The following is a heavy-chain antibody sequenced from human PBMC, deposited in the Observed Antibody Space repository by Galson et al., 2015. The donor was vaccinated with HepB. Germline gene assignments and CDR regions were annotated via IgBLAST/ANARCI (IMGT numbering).Heavy chain of an antibody. Sequence: SLRLSCAASGFTFNPYAMSWVRQAPGKGLEWVSGINDSGGFTYYADSVKGRFTISRDNSKNTLYLQMNSLRAEDTAIYYCAKSNGGSYYGSAFDIWGQGTMVTVSS. CDR3: AKSNGGSYYGSAFDI. CDR1: GFTFNPYA. J-gene: IGHJ3*02. CDR2: INDSGGFT. V-gene: IGHV3-23*01. D-gene: IGHD1-26*01.